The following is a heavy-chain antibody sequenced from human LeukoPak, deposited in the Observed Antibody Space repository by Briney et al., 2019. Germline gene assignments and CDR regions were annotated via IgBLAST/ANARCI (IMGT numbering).Heavy chain of an antibody. Sequence: GGSLRLSCAASGFTFSSYGMHWVRQAPGKGLEWVAVISYDGSNKYYADSVKGRFTISRDNSKNTLCLQMNSLRAEDTAVYYCANIGYYYDSSGYYLPVYWGQGTLVTVSS. D-gene: IGHD3-22*01. V-gene: IGHV3-30*18. CDR3: ANIGYYYDSSGYYLPVY. CDR2: ISYDGSNK. CDR1: GFTFSSYG. J-gene: IGHJ4*02.